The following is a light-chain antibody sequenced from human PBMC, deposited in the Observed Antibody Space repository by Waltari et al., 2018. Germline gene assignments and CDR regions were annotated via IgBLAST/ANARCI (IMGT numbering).Light chain of an antibody. Sequence: EIVLTQSPGTLSLSPGESAALSCRASQNIGSQLAWYQQRPGQAPRLLIDDASNRATGIPARFSGSGFGTDFTLTISSLQFEDSAVYYCQHRFSWPLTFGGGTKVEIK. V-gene: IGKV3-11*01. J-gene: IGKJ4*01. CDR1: QNIGSQ. CDR3: QHRFSWPLT. CDR2: DAS.